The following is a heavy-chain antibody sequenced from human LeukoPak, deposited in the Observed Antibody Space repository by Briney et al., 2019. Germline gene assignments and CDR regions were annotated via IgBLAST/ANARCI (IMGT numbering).Heavy chain of an antibody. CDR2: ISYDGSNK. J-gene: IGHJ4*02. D-gene: IGHD6-13*01. Sequence: GGSLRLSCVASGFTFSYYGLHWVRQAPGKGLEWVALISYDGSNKDYADSVKGRFTISRDNSKNTLYLQMNSLRLEDTAVYYCAKDSSSSWFGGDSEWGQGTLVTVSS. V-gene: IGHV3-30*18. CDR1: GFTFSYYG. CDR3: AKDSSSSWFGGDSE.